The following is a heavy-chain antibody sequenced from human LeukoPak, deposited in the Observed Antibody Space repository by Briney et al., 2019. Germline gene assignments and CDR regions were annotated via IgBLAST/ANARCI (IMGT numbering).Heavy chain of an antibody. V-gene: IGHV4-34*01. CDR1: GGSLSGYY. J-gene: IGHJ6*04. Sequence: SESLSLTCAVYGGSLSGYYWSWIRQAPGRGLEWIGEISQSGTTMYNPALTSRLTISVDTSKNHFSLNLTSVTAADTAVYYCARGPSLLWFGDVWGKGSTVTVSA. D-gene: IGHD3-10*01. CDR3: ARGPSLLWFGDV. CDR2: ISQSGTT.